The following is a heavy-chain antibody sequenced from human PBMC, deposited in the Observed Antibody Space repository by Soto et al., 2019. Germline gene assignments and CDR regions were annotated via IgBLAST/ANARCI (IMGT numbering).Heavy chain of an antibody. V-gene: IGHV3-23*01. J-gene: IGHJ4*02. CDR1: GFTFYKYD. CDR2: ISGYGRNT. Sequence: EVQLLESGGDLVQSGGSLRLSCAASGFTFYKYDMSWVRQAPGKGLEWVSAISGYGRNTHYADSVEGRFTISRDNSKNTLYLQMNSLRAEDTAVYYCAKVEIGVVVANYWGQGTLVTVSS. D-gene: IGHD2-15*01. CDR3: AKVEIGVVVANY.